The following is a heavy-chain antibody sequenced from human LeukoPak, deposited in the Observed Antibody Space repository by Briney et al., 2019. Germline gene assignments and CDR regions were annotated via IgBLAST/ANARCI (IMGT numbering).Heavy chain of an antibody. Sequence: PGGSLRLSCAASGFTFSSYSMNWVRQAPGKGLEWVSSISSSSSYIYYADSVKGRFTIYRDNAKNSLYLQMNGLRAEDTAVYYCARTITIYGGEFDPWGQGTLVTISS. V-gene: IGHV3-21*01. J-gene: IGHJ5*02. CDR2: ISSSSSYI. CDR1: GFTFSSYS. CDR3: ARTITIYGGEFDP. D-gene: IGHD3-3*01.